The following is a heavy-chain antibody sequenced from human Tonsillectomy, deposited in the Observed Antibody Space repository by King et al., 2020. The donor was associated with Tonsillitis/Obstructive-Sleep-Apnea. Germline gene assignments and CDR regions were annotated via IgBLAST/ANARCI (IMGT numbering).Heavy chain of an antibody. CDR3: TTKGRQLASLDV. Sequence: VQLVESGGGLVKPGGSLRLSCAASGFTFSNAWMSWVRQAPGKGLEWVGRIKSKTDGGTTDYAAPVKGRFTISRDDSKNTLYLQMNRLKTEDTAVYYCTTKGRQLASLDVWGQGTTVTVSS. CDR1: GFTFSNAW. CDR2: IKSKTDGGTT. V-gene: IGHV3-15*01. J-gene: IGHJ6*02. D-gene: IGHD6-6*01.